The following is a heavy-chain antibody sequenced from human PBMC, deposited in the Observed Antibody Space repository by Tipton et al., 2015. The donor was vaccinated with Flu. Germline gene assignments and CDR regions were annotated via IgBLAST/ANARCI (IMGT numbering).Heavy chain of an antibody. CDR2: RNQGGSER. J-gene: IGHJ5*02. CDR3: SISLNS. V-gene: IGHV3-7*01. CDR1: SFTFSSYW. Sequence: SLRLSCTASSFTFSSYWMDWVRQAPGKGLEWVANRNQGGSERYYVDSVKGRLTISRDNAKRSLYLQLDSLSVVDTGVYYCSISLNSWGQGTLVTVSS.